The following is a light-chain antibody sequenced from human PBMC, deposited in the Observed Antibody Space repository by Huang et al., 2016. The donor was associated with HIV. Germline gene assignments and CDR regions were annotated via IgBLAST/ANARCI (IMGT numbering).Light chain of an antibody. J-gene: IGKJ2*03. CDR3: QKYNNWPRS. V-gene: IGKV3-15*01. CDR1: QSISSN. Sequence: EIVMTQSPATLSVSPGERVTLSCRASQSISSNLAWYQQKPGQAPRLLIYGASTRVTGIPAMFSGSGSGTEFTLTISSLQSEDFAVYYCQKYNNWPRSFGPGTKLEIK. CDR2: GAS.